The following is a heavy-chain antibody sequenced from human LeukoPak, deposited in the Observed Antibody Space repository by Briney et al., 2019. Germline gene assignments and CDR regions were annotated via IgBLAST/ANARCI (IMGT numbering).Heavy chain of an antibody. CDR3: ARGRDGYKLDS. CDR2: IIPILDVT. D-gene: IGHD5-24*01. V-gene: IGHV1-69*04. J-gene: IGHJ5*01. Sequence: GASVKVSCKASGGTFDNYALNWVRRAPGQGLEWMGNIIPILDVTNYAQKFRGRLTFTTDESTNTAYMVLSSLRSEDTAIYYCARGRDGYKLDSWGQGTLVSVSS. CDR1: GGTFDNYA.